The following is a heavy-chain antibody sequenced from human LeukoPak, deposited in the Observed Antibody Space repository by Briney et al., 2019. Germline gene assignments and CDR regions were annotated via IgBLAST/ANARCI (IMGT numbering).Heavy chain of an antibody. V-gene: IGHV3-23*01. CDR2: ISGSGGST. J-gene: IGHJ6*02. CDR3: AKGDGDYSYYYYYGMDV. CDR1: GFILSDSA. D-gene: IGHD4-17*01. Sequence: GGSLRLSCAASGFILSDSAMHWVRQAPGKGLEWVSAISGSGGSTYYADSVKGRFTISRDNSKNTLYLQMNSLRAEDTAVYYCAKGDGDYSYYYYYGMDVWGQGTTVTVSS.